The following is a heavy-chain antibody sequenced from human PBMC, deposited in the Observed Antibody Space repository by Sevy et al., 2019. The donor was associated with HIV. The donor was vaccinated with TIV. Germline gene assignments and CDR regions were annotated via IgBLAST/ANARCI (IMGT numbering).Heavy chain of an antibody. Sequence: GSLRLSCTASGFTFGDYRMSWVRQAPGKGLEWVAFLKSDVYGGTVDHAASVRGRFIISRDDSKTIAYLQMNDLKTEDTGVYYCTRWKAAQSIFDYWGQGALVTVSS. CDR2: LKSDVYGGTV. CDR3: TRWKAAQSIFDY. CDR1: GFTFGDYR. J-gene: IGHJ4*02. V-gene: IGHV3-49*04. D-gene: IGHD6-13*01.